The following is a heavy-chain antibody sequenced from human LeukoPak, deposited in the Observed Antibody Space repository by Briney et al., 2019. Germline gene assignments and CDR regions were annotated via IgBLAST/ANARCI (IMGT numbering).Heavy chain of an antibody. CDR2: ISGFGTST. CDR1: GFTFSSYA. V-gene: IGHV3-23*01. Sequence: GGSLRLSCAASGFTFSSYAMSWVRQAPGKGLEWVSAISGFGTSTYYADSVKGRFTISRDNSKSTLYLHMNSLRAEDTAVYYCARENPIHFDYWGQGTLVTVSS. CDR3: ARENPIHFDY. J-gene: IGHJ4*02.